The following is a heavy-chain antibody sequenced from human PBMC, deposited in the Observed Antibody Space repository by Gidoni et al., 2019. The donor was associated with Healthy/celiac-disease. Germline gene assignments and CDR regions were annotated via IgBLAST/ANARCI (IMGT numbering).Heavy chain of an antibody. CDR1: GRTFSRYA. Sequence: VQLVQSGADVKKPGSSVKVSCMASGRTFSRYATSWVRLAPGQGLEWMGGIIPIFGTANYAQKFQGRVTITANESTSTAYMELSSLRSEDTAVYYWARVIFEGDRTVVDYYYGMDVWGQGTTVTVSS. J-gene: IGHJ6*02. V-gene: IGHV1-69*01. D-gene: IGHD2-15*01. CDR2: IIPIFGTA. CDR3: ARVIFEGDRTVVDYYYGMDV.